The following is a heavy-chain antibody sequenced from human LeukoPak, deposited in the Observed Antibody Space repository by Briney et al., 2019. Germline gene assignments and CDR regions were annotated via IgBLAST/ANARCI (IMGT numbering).Heavy chain of an antibody. CDR2: IYYSGST. J-gene: IGHJ4*02. Sequence: SETLSLTCTVSGGSISSYYWSWIRQPPGKGLEWIGYIYYSGSTNYNASLKTRVTISVDTSQNPFSLRLSSVTAADTAVYSCAREERYYDSSGYYFVFGYWGPGTLVTVSS. V-gene: IGHV4-59*01. D-gene: IGHD3-22*01. CDR3: AREERYYDSSGYYFVFGY. CDR1: GGSISSYY.